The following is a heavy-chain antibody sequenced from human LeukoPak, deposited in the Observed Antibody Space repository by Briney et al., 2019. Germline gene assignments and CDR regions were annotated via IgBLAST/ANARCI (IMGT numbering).Heavy chain of an antibody. CDR3: AKSDGYGLIDY. D-gene: IGHD2-21*02. CDR2: INHSGST. V-gene: IGHV4-34*01. CDR1: GGSFSGYY. Sequence: PSGTLSLTCAVYGGSFSGYYWSWLRQPPGKGLEWIGEINHSGSTNYNPSLKSRVTISVDTSKNQFSLKLSSVTAADTAVYYCAKSDGYGLIDYLGQGTLVTVSS. J-gene: IGHJ4*02.